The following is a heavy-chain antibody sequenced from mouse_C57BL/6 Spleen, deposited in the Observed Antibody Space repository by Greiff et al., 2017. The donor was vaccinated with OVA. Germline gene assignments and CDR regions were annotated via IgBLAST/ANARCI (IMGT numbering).Heavy chain of an antibody. D-gene: IGHD1-1*01. CDR2: IRSKSNNYAT. CDR1: GFSFNTYA. CDR3: VRHRYEYYFDY. V-gene: IGHV10-1*01. J-gene: IGHJ2*01. Sequence: EVMLMESGGGLVQPKGSLKLSCAASGFSFNTYAMNWVRQAPGKGLEWVARIRSKSNNYATYYADSVKDRFTISRDDPVSMLELQMNNLKTEDTAMYYCVRHRYEYYFDYWGQGTTLTVSS.